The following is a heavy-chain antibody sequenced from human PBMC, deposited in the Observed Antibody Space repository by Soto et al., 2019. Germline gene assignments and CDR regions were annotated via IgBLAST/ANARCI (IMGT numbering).Heavy chain of an antibody. D-gene: IGHD3-3*01. J-gene: IGHJ5*02. CDR1: GDTFTSYY. CDR2: INPHGGST. V-gene: IGHV1-46*01. CDR3: ARSSGGNFGIIIEGSNWFDP. Sequence: ASVKVSCKAPGDTFTSYYLNWVRQAPGQGLEWMGVINPHGGSTKYAQNFQGRVTMTRDTSRSTVYMELRSLKSDDTAIYYCARSSGGNFGIIIEGSNWFDPWGQGTLVTVSS.